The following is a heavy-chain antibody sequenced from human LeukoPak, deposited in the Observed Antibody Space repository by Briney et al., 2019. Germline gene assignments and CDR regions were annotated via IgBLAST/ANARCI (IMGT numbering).Heavy chain of an antibody. CDR1: GFTFSSYA. CDR3: AKFRSSDIVVVPAASPFDY. Sequence: GGSLRLSCAASGFTFSSYAMSWVRQAPGKGLEWVSAISGSGGSTYYADSVKGRFTISRDNSKNTLYLQMNSLRAEDTAVYYCAKFRSSDIVVVPAASPFDYWGQGTLVTVSS. V-gene: IGHV3-23*01. D-gene: IGHD2-2*01. CDR2: ISGSGGST. J-gene: IGHJ4*02.